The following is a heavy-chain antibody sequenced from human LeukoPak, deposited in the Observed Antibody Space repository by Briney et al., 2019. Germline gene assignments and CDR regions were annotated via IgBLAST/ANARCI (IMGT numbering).Heavy chain of an antibody. CDR3: ARVTGTTPFDY. J-gene: IGHJ4*02. CDR2: ISHIGNT. CDR1: GDSISSPNW. Sequence: PSGTLSLTCAVSGDSISSPNWWSWVRPPPGKGLEWIGEISHIGNTNYNASLESRVTISLGKSKNQFSLKLSSVTAADTAVYFCARVTGTTPFDYWGQGTLVTVSS. D-gene: IGHD1-1*01. V-gene: IGHV4-4*02.